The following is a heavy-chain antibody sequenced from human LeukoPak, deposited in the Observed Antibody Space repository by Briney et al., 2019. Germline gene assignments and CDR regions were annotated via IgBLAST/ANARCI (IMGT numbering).Heavy chain of an antibody. D-gene: IGHD1-26*01. CDR3: AKREQYYFDY. CDR2: ISAGGGST. J-gene: IGHJ4*02. V-gene: IGHV3-23*01. Sequence: PGGSLRLSCAASGFTFSSYAMSWVRQAPGKGLEWVSAISAGGGSTYCADSVKGRFTISRDNSKNTVFLQMNSLRAEDTAIYYCAKREQYYFDYWGQGILVTVSS. CDR1: GFTFSSYA.